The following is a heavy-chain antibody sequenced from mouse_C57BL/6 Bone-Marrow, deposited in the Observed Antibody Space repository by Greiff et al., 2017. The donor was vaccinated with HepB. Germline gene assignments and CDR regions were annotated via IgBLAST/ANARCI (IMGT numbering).Heavy chain of an antibody. J-gene: IGHJ3*01. CDR3: TTEYDYDFAWFAY. CDR1: GFNIKDDY. Sequence: EVQLQQSGAELVRPGASVKLSCTASGFNIKDDYMHWVKQRPEQGLEWIGWIDPENGDTEYASKFQGKATITADKSSNTAYLQLSSLTSEDTAVYYCTTEYDYDFAWFAYWGQGTLVTVSA. CDR2: IDPENGDT. D-gene: IGHD2-4*01. V-gene: IGHV14-4*01.